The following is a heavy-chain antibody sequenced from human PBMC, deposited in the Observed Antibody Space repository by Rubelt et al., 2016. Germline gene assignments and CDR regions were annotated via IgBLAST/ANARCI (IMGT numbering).Heavy chain of an antibody. V-gene: IGHV4-39*07. CDR1: GGSISSSSYY. D-gene: IGHD3-22*01. Sequence: QESGPGLVKPSETLSLTCTVSGGSISSSSYYWGWIRQPPGKGLEWIGSIYYSGNTYHNPSLTSRVTLSVDTSKNQFSLKLTSVTAADTAVYFCARGPYYHDTSGPFDFWGQGNMVTVSS. CDR2: IYYSGNT. J-gene: IGHJ4*02. CDR3: ARGPYYHDTSGPFDF.